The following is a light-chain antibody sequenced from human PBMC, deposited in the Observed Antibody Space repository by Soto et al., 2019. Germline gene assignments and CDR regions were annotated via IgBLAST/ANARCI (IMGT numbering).Light chain of an antibody. J-gene: IGLJ3*02. V-gene: IGLV2-11*01. CDR1: SSDVGGYNY. CDR2: DVS. Sequence: QSVLTQPRSASGSPGQSITISCTGTSSDVGGYNYVSWYQQHPAKAPKLIIFDVSKRPSGVPNRFSGSKSGNTASLTISGLQSEDEADYYCAAWDDRLNGGVFGGGTKVTVL. CDR3: AAWDDRLNGGV.